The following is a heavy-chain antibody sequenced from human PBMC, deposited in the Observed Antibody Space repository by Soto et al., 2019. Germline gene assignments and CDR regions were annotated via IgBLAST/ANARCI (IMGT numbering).Heavy chain of an antibody. D-gene: IGHD6-19*01. CDR3: ARDAGGGQWPVDY. Sequence: QVQLVQSGAEVKKPGASVKVSCKASGYTFTSYGISWVRQTPGQGLEWMGWISAYNGNTNYAQKLQGRVTMTTDTSRSSAYTELRSRRPDGTAVYYCARDAGGGQWPVDYWGQGTLVTVSS. CDR2: ISAYNGNT. V-gene: IGHV1-18*01. J-gene: IGHJ4*02. CDR1: GYTFTSYG.